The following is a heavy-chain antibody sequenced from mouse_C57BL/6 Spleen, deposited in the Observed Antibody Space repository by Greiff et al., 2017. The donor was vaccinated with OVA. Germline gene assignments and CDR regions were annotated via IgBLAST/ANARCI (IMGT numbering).Heavy chain of an antibody. CDR3: ATMVTGAY. V-gene: IGHV1-85*01. CDR1: GYTFTSYD. D-gene: IGHD2-13*01. CDR2: IYPRDGST. Sequence: VQLQQSGPELVKPGASVKLSCKASGYTFTSYDINWVKQRPGQGLEWIGWIYPRDGSTKYNEKFKGKATLTVDTSSSTAYMELHSLTSEDAAVYFCATMVTGAYWGQGTLVTVSA. J-gene: IGHJ3*01.